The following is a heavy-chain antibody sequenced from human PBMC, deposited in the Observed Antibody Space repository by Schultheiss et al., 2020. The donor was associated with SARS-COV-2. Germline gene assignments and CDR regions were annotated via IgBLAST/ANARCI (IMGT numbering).Heavy chain of an antibody. V-gene: IGHV4-59*12. CDR1: GGSISSYY. J-gene: IGHJ3*02. Sequence: SETLSLTCAVYGGSISSYYWSWIRQPPGKGLEWIGYIYYSGSTNYNPSLKSRVTISVDTSKNQFSLKLSSVTAADTAVYYCARDSGDDITIFGVVNDAFDIWGQGTMVTVSS. CDR3: ARDSGDDITIFGVVNDAFDI. CDR2: IYYSGST. D-gene: IGHD3-3*01.